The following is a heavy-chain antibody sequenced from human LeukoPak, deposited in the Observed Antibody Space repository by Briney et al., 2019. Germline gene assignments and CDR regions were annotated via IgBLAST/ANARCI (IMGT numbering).Heavy chain of an antibody. D-gene: IGHD3-22*01. Sequence: GESLKISCKGSGYSFTSYWISWVRQMPGKGLEWMGRIDPSDSYTNYSPSFQGHVTISADKSISTAYLQWSSLKASDTAMYYCATPRRDYYDSSGYYYWGQGTLVTVSS. CDR2: IDPSDSYT. CDR3: ATPRRDYYDSSGYYY. J-gene: IGHJ4*02. V-gene: IGHV5-10-1*01. CDR1: GYSFTSYW.